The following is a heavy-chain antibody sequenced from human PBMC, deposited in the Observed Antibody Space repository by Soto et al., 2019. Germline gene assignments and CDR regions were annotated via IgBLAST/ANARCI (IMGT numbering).Heavy chain of an antibody. CDR3: ARSAPDFVMETTKCPGLDV. CDR2: INSGGTDT. J-gene: IGHJ6*02. D-gene: IGHD2-15*01. CDR1: GFTFSGYH. Sequence: EVQLLESGGGLVQPGGSLRLSCAASGFTFSGYHMSWVRQAPEKGLEWVSTINSGGTDTYYDDSVKGRFTISRDNSKNTLYLQMSSLRDEDTAVYYCARSAPDFVMETTKCPGLDVWGQGTTVTVSS. V-gene: IGHV3-23*01.